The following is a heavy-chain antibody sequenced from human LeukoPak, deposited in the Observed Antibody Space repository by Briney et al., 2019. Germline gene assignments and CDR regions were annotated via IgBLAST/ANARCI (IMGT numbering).Heavy chain of an antibody. V-gene: IGHV4-39*01. J-gene: IGHJ4*02. CDR3: ARRDSAYGARLDY. CDR2: INYSGST. D-gene: IGHD5-12*01. Sequence: KPSETLSLTCTVSGGSISSGSSSRGWVRQPPGKGLEWIGNINYSGSTYYNPSLKSRVTISVDTSKSQFSLKLSSVTAADTAVYYCARRDSAYGARLDYWGQGTLVTVSS. CDR1: GGSISSGSSS.